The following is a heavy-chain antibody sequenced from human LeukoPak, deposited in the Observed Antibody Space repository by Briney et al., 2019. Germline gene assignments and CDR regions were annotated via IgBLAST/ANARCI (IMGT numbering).Heavy chain of an antibody. V-gene: IGHV4-34*01. D-gene: IGHD6-6*01. Sequence: SETLSLTCAVYGGSFSGYYWSWIRQPPGKGLEWIGEINHSGSTNYNPSLKSRVTISVDTSKNQFSLKLSSVTAADTAVYYCAREARRYYMDVWGKGTTVTVSS. J-gene: IGHJ6*03. CDR3: AREARRYYMDV. CDR1: GGSFSGYY. CDR2: INHSGST.